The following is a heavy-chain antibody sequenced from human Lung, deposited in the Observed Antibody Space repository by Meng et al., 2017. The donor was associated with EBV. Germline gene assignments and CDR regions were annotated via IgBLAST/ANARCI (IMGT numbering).Heavy chain of an antibody. Sequence: EVELLESGGALVQPGGSLRLSCAASGFTFSSYDMGWVRQAPGKGLEWVSSISGSDGSPYYADSVKGRFTISRDNSKNTLYLQMNSLRAEDTALYYCAKKEGYGYAAEYWGQGTLVTVSS. CDR1: GFTFSSYD. CDR2: ISGSDGSP. V-gene: IGHV3-23*01. J-gene: IGHJ4*02. CDR3: AKKEGYGYAAEY. D-gene: IGHD5-18*01.